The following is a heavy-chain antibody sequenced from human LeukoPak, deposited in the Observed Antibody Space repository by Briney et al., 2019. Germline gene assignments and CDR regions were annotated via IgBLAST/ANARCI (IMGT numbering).Heavy chain of an antibody. Sequence: ASVKVSCKASGYTFTSYDINWVRQATGQGLEWMGWMNPNSGNTGYAQKFQGRVTITRNTSISTAYMELSSLRSEDTAVYYCARDNSVEDTAWWFDPWGQGTLVTISS. V-gene: IGHV1-8*01. CDR1: GYTFTSYD. D-gene: IGHD4-23*01. CDR2: MNPNSGNT. J-gene: IGHJ5*02. CDR3: ARDNSVEDTAWWFDP.